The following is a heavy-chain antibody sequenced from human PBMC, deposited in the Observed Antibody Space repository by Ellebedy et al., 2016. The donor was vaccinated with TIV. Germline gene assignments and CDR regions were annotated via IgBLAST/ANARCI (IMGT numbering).Heavy chain of an antibody. Sequence: GESLKISCAASGFTFSNYDMHWVRQATGKGLEWVSGIGTAGDTYYPGSVKGRFTISRENAKNSLFLQMNSLRDGDMAVYYCARGRYGPWGQGTLVTVSS. V-gene: IGHV3-13*01. J-gene: IGHJ5*02. CDR1: GFTFSNYD. D-gene: IGHD3-10*01. CDR2: IGTAGDT. CDR3: ARGRYGP.